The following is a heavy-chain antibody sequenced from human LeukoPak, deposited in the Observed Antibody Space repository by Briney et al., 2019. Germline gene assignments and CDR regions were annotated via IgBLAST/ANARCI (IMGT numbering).Heavy chain of an antibody. CDR2: INPNNGGT. CDR1: GYTFTFYC. V-gene: IGHV1-2*02. CDR3: ARDPSNSGYDYLYYFDY. J-gene: IGHJ4*02. Sequence: ASVNVSFKCSGYTFTFYCIHLVRHPPGQGLELMGLINPNNGGTNYAQTFKGRVTMTRDMSISTDYMEMSRVRSDDTAVYYCARDPSNSGYDYLYYFDYWGQGTMVTVSS. D-gene: IGHD5-12*01.